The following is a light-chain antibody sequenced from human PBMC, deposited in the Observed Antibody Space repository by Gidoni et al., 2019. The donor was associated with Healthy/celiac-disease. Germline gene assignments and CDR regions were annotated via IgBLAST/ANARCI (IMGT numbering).Light chain of an antibody. V-gene: IGLV1-47*01. J-gene: IGLJ2*01. CDR3: AAWDDSLSGPV. CDR2: RNN. CDR1: SSNIGSNY. Sequence: QSVLTQPPSASGPPGQRVTISCSGSSSNIGSNYVYWYRQLPGTAPKLLIYRNNQRPSGVPDRFSGSKSGTSASLAISGLRSEDEADYYCAAWDDSLSGPVFGGGTKLTVL.